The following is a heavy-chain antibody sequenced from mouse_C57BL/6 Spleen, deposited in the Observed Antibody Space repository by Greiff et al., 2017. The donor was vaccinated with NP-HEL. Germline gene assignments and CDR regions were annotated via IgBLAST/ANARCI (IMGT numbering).Heavy chain of an antibody. Sequence: LQESGAELVRPGTSVKVSCKASGYAFTNYLIEWVKQRPGQGLEWIGVINPGSGGTNYNEKFKGKATLTADKSSSTAYMQLSSLTSEDSAVYFCAAGTSFAYWGQGTLVTVSA. CDR2: INPGSGGT. V-gene: IGHV1-54*01. D-gene: IGHD4-1*01. J-gene: IGHJ3*01. CDR3: AAGTSFAY. CDR1: GYAFTNYL.